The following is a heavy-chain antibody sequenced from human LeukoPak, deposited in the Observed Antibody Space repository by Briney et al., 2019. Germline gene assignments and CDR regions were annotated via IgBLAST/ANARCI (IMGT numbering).Heavy chain of an antibody. CDR2: IIPIFGTA. Sequence: SVKVSCKASGGTFSSYAISWVRQAPGQGLEWMGRIIPIFGTANYAQKFQGRVTVTTDESTSTAYMELSSLRSEDTAVYFCARDGNYYDSSGYFDYWGQGTLVTVS. J-gene: IGHJ4*02. CDR3: ARDGNYYDSSGYFDY. D-gene: IGHD3-22*01. V-gene: IGHV1-69*05. CDR1: GGTFSSYA.